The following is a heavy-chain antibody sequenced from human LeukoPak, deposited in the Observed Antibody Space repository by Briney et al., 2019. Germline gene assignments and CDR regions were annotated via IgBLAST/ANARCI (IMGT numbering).Heavy chain of an antibody. Sequence: PSETLSLTCTVSGGSISGYYLSWIRQPPGKGLEWIGYIYNSGSTSYHPSLKSRDTISVDTSKNQFSLKLSSVTAADTAVYYCAIRAGDYWGQGTLVTVSS. CDR2: IYNSGST. D-gene: IGHD3-10*01. V-gene: IGHV4-59*08. CDR3: AIRAGDY. J-gene: IGHJ4*02. CDR1: GGSISGYY.